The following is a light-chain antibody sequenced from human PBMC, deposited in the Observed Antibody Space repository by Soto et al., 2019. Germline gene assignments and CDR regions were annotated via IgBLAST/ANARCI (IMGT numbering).Light chain of an antibody. CDR2: EVN. CDR3: TSYGDGNSV. J-gene: IGLJ1*01. V-gene: IGLV2-8*01. CDR1: SSDVGGYNY. Sequence: QSALTQPPSASGSPGQSVTISCTGTSSDVGGYNYVSWYQQHPGKVPKLMIYEVNKRPSGVPDRFSGSKSGNTASLTVCGLQAEEDADYYCTSYGDGNSVFGTGTKLTVL.